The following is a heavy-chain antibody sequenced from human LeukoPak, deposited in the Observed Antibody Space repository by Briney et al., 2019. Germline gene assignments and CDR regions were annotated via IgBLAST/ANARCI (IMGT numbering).Heavy chain of an antibody. CDR2: IYYSGST. CDR3: ARTTMVTPFDS. J-gene: IGHJ4*02. Sequence: SRTLSLTCTVSGGSITSGAYYWSWLRQHPGKGLEWIGYIYYSGSTYYNPSLKSRVTISVDTSKNQFSLKLSSVTAADTAVYYCARTTMVTPFDSWGQGTLVTVSS. D-gene: IGHD5-18*01. CDR1: GGSITSGAYY. V-gene: IGHV4-31*03.